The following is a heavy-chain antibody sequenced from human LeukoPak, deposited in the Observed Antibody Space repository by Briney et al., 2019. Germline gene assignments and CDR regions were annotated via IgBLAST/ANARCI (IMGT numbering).Heavy chain of an antibody. CDR3: ARPYYYDSRIDP. D-gene: IGHD3-22*01. CDR2: TYYSGST. Sequence: SETLSLTCTVTGGSISSGDYYWSWIRQPPGKGLEWIGYTYYSGSTYYNPSLKSRATISVDTSKNQFSLKLTSVTAADTAVYYCARPYYYDSRIDPWGQGTLVTVSS. V-gene: IGHV4-30-4*01. CDR1: GGSISSGDYY. J-gene: IGHJ5*02.